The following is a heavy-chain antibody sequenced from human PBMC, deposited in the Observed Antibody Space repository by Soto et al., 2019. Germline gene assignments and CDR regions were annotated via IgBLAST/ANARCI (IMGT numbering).Heavy chain of an antibody. Sequence: EGQLLESGGALEQPGGSLRLSCEASGFMFSTFAMNWVRKAPGQGLEWVAGLSGVGSSTSYADSVKGRFTVSRDNGENPLYVEVDGLISEDSAVYFCAKDRRTGMVFKGYGLDVWFPGNMVTVSS. CDR2: LSGVGSST. CDR3: AKDRRTGMVFKGYGLDV. CDR1: GFMFSTFA. V-gene: IGHV3-23*01. D-gene: IGHD3-10*01. J-gene: IGHJ6*02.